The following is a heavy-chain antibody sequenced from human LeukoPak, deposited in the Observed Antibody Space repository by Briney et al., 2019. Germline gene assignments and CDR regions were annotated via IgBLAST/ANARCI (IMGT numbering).Heavy chain of an antibody. V-gene: IGHV3-30*18. J-gene: IGHJ4*02. CDR1: GFSFSTYG. CDR3: AKDTLPGYYGSGSYSPGFDY. D-gene: IGHD3-10*01. CDR2: ISNDGNRK. Sequence: GRFLRLSCAATGFSFSTYGMHWVRQAPGKGLEWVAAISNDGNRKYYADSVKGRFTISRDNSKNTLYLQMNSLRAEDTAVYYCAKDTLPGYYGSGSYSPGFDYWGQGTLVTVSS.